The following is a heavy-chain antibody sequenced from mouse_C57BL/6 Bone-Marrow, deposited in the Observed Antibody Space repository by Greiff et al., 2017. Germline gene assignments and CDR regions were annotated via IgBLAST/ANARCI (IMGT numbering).Heavy chain of an antibody. V-gene: IGHV1-82*01. CDR2: IYPGDGDT. Sequence: VQLQQSGPELVKPGASVKISCKASGYAFSSSWMNWVKQRPGKGLEWIGRIYPGDGDTNYNGKFKGKATLTADKSSSTAYMQLSSLTSEDSAVYFCARWGITTVVALDYWGQGTTLTVSS. J-gene: IGHJ2*01. CDR3: ARWGITTVVALDY. CDR1: GYAFSSSW. D-gene: IGHD1-1*01.